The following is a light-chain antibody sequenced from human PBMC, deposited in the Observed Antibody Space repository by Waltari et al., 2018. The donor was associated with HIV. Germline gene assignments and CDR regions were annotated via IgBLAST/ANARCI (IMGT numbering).Light chain of an antibody. CDR1: RSDVGGYNY. CDR2: DVS. CDR3: CSYAGSYTWV. V-gene: IGLV2-11*01. Sequence: QSALTQPRSVSGSPGPSVTISCTGTRSDVGGYNYVSCYQQHPGKSPKLMIYDVSKRPSGVPDRFSGSKSGNTASLTISGLQAEDEADYYCCSYAGSYTWVFGGGTKLTVL. J-gene: IGLJ3*02.